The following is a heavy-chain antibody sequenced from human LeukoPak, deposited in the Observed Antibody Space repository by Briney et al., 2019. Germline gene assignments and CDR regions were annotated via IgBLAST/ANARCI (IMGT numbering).Heavy chain of an antibody. J-gene: IGHJ4*02. V-gene: IGHV3-48*04. D-gene: IGHD6-13*01. CDR1: GFTFSSYS. CDR2: ISGSSSTI. CDR3: ALGGYSSSWLLDY. Sequence: PGGSLRLSCAASGFTFSSYSMNWVRQAPGKGLEWVSYISGSSSTIYYADSVKGRFTISRDNAKNSLYLQMNSLRAEDTAVYYCALGGYSSSWLLDYWGQGTLVTVSS.